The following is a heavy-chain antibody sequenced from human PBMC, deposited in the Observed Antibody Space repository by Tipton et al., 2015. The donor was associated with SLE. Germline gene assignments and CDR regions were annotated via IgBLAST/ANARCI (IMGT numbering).Heavy chain of an antibody. D-gene: IGHD5-18*01. CDR2: INYSGST. CDR3: ARLKRGYSYGHDY. Sequence: TLSLTCAVYGGSFRDYYWSWIRQSPGKGLEWIGEINYSGSTNYNPSLMSRVTISVDTSKNQFSLKLSSVTAADTAVYYCARLKRGYSYGHDYWGQGTLVTVSS. V-gene: IGHV4-34*01. J-gene: IGHJ4*02. CDR1: GGSFRDYY.